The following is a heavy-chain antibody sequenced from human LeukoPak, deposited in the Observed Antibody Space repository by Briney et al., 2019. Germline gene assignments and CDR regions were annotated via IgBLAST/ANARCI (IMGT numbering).Heavy chain of an antibody. J-gene: IGHJ4*02. D-gene: IGHD6-19*01. CDR1: GFTFSSYE. Sequence: GGSLRLSCAASGFTFSSYEMNWVRQAPGKGLECVSYISSSGSTIYYADSVKGRFTISRDNAKNSLYLQTTSLRTEDTAIYYRARRSVAGMVDYWGQGTLVTVSS. V-gene: IGHV3-48*03. CDR2: ISSSGSTI. CDR3: ARRSVAGMVDY.